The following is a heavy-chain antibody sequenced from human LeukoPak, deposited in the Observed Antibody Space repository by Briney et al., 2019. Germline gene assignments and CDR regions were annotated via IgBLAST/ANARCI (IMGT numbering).Heavy chain of an antibody. CDR2: IYWNDDK. Sequence: SGPTLVDPTQTLTLTCTFSGFSLSTSGVGVGWIRQPPGKALEWLALIYWNDDKRYSPSLKSGLTITKDTSKNQVVLTMTNMDPVDTATYYCAHTAKVHYDFWSGYYVLTNWFDPWGQGTLVTVSS. CDR3: AHTAKVHYDFWSGYYVLTNWFDP. D-gene: IGHD3-3*01. CDR1: GFSLSTSGVG. J-gene: IGHJ5*02. V-gene: IGHV2-5*01.